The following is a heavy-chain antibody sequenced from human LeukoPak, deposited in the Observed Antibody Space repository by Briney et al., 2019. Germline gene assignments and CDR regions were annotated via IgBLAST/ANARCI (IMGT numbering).Heavy chain of an antibody. V-gene: IGHV4-34*01. J-gene: IGHJ4*02. CDR2: INHSGST. CDR3: ARVGWLQPQMGY. CDR1: GGSFSGYY. Sequence: KPSETLSLTCAVYGGSFSGYYWSWIRQPPGKGLEWIGEINHSGSTNYNPSLKSRVTISVDTSKNQFSLKLSSVTAADTAVYYCARVGWLQPQMGYWGQGTLVTVSS. D-gene: IGHD5-24*01.